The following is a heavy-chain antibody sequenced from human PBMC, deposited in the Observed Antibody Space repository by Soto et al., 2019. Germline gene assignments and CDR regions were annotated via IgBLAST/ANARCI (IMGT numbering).Heavy chain of an antibody. CDR1: GGSVSSGSYY. V-gene: IGHV4-61*01. Sequence: KPSETLSLTCTVSGGSVSSGSYYWSWIRQPPGKGLEWIGYIYYSGSTNYNPSLKSRVTISVDTSKNQFSLKLSSVTAADTAVYYCARDYSYSSSSTYYYYGMDVWGQGTTVTV. J-gene: IGHJ6*02. CDR3: ARDYSYSSSSTYYYYGMDV. D-gene: IGHD6-6*01. CDR2: IYYSGST.